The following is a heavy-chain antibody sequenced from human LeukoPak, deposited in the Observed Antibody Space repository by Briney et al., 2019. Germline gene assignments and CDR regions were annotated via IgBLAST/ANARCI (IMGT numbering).Heavy chain of an antibody. CDR3: ARGVYIAAAQYGY. Sequence: SESLSLACSVGAGSISSEYCSSSRRRPRRGLVWIGYIYYSGTTNYNPSLKSRVTISIDTSKNQFSLKLSSVTAADTAVYYCARGVYIAAAQYGYWGQGTLVTVSS. V-gene: IGHV4-59*01. J-gene: IGHJ4*02. CDR1: AGSISSEY. CDR2: IYYSGTT. D-gene: IGHD6-13*01.